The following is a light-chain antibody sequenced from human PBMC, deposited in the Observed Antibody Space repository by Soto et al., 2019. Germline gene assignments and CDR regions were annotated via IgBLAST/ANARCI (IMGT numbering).Light chain of an antibody. J-gene: IGKJ1*01. CDR2: GAS. CDR3: QQYGSSPRT. Sequence: EIVLTQSPGTLSLSPGERATLSCRASQSVSGSYLAWYQQKPGQAPRLLIYGASSRATGIPDRFSGSGSGTDFPLIISRLEPEDFAVYYCQQYGSSPRTFGQGTKVEFK. CDR1: QSVSGSY. V-gene: IGKV3-20*01.